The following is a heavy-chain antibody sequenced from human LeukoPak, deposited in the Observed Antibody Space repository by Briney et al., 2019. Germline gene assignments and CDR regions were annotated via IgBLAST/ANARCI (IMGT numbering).Heavy chain of an antibody. CDR1: GFTFSDYY. D-gene: IGHD3-16*01. J-gene: IGHJ4*02. Sequence: GGSLRLSCAASGFTFSDYYMSWIRQAPGKGLEWISNIKTSGNIMFYADSVKGRFTISRDSAENSLFLQMNSLRDEDSAVYYCVRDAYWASDYWGQGTLVTVSS. CDR2: IKTSGNIM. CDR3: VRDAYWASDY. V-gene: IGHV3-11*04.